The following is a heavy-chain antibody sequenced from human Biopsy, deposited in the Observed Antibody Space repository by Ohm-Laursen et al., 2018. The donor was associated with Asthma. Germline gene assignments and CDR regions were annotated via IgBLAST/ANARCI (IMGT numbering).Heavy chain of an antibody. D-gene: IGHD2-2*01. CDR3: ARKAGSCISRTCYSLDF. Sequence: SSVKVSRKSLGGTFNTYVIGWVRQAPGQGLEWMGGINSVFGTTTYPQKFQDRATITADDSTSTVYMELSSLRSEDTAVYYCARKAGSCISRTCYSLDFWGQGTLVTVSS. CDR2: INSVFGTT. J-gene: IGHJ4*02. CDR1: GGTFNTYV. V-gene: IGHV1-69*01.